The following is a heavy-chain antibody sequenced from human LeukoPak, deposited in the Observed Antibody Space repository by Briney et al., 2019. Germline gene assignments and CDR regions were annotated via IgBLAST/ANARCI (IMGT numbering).Heavy chain of an antibody. J-gene: IGHJ4*02. Sequence: GASVKVSCKASGYTFTNYGISWVRQAPGQGLEWLGWISVYNGNTNYAQKFQGRVIMTTDTSTSTAYMELRSLTSDDTAVYYCATVDSESYFDYWGQGTLVNVSS. CDR2: ISVYNGNT. V-gene: IGHV1-18*01. CDR1: GYTFTNYG. CDR3: ATVDSESYFDY. D-gene: IGHD1-26*01.